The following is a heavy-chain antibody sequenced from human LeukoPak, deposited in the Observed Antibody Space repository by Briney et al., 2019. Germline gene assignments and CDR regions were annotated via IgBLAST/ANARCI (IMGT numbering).Heavy chain of an antibody. CDR3: ARVGYCSRGVCYNYDY. V-gene: IGHV1-2*02. J-gene: IGHJ4*02. D-gene: IGHD2-8*01. CDR2: INSNTGGT. Sequence: ASVKVSCKASGYSFTGNYIHWVRQAPGQGSEWMGWINSNTGGTNYAQKFKGRVLMTRDTSISTAYLELSSLKSDDTAVYYCARVGYCSRGVCYNYDYWGQGAQVTVSS. CDR1: GYSFTGNY.